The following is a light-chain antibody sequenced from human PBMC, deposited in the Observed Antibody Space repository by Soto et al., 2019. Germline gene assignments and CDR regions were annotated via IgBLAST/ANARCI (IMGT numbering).Light chain of an antibody. Sequence: EIVLTQSPGTLSLSPGERATLSCRASQSVSSSYLVWYQQKPGQALRLLIYGASSRATGIPDRFSGSGSGTDFALTISRLEPEDFAVYYCQQYSALPSTFGQGTKLESK. V-gene: IGKV3-20*01. CDR2: GAS. CDR1: QSVSSSY. CDR3: QQYSALPST. J-gene: IGKJ2*01.